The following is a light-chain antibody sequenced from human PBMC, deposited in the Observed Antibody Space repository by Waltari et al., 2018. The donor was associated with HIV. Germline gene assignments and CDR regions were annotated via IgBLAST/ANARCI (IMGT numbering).Light chain of an antibody. V-gene: IGKV3-15*01. CDR2: GAS. J-gene: IGKJ1*01. Sequence: CRASQSVSSNLAWYQQKPGQAPRLLIYGASTRATGIPARFSGSGSGTEFTLTISSLQSEDFAVYYCQQYNKAFGQGTKVEIK. CDR3: QQYNKA. CDR1: QSVSSN.